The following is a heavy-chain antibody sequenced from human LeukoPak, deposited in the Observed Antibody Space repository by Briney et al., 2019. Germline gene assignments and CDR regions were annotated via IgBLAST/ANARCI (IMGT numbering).Heavy chain of an antibody. D-gene: IGHD5-18*01. V-gene: IGHV3-23*01. Sequence: GGSLRLSCAASAFTFSRDVMAWVRQPPGKRPEWISSISGNGAGTHYIDSVRGRFIISRDNSKNTVYLQMNSLRAEDTAIYYCAREDSSMVLSLDYWGQGTLVNVSS. CDR3: AREDSSMVLSLDY. CDR1: AFTFSRDV. J-gene: IGHJ4*02. CDR2: ISGNGAGT.